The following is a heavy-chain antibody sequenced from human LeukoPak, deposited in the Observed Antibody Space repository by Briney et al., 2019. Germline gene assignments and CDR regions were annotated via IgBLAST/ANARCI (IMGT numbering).Heavy chain of an antibody. CDR2: IYYSGST. V-gene: IGHV4-61*08. Sequence: SQTLSLTCTVSGGSISSGGYYWSWIRQHPGKGLEWIGYIYYSGSTNYNPSLKSRVTISVDTSKNQFSLKLSSVTAADTAVYYCARGPYYYADYWGQGTLVTVSS. CDR1: GGSISSGGYY. J-gene: IGHJ4*02. CDR3: ARGPYYYADY. D-gene: IGHD3-10*01.